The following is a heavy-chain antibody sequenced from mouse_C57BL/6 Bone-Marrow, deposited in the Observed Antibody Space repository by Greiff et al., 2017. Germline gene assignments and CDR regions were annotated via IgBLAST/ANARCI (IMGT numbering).Heavy chain of an antibody. J-gene: IGHJ1*03. D-gene: IGHD1-1*01. CDR1: GFTFSSYG. Sequence: DVMLVESGGDLVKPGGSLKLSCAASGFTFSSYGMSWVRQTPDKRLEWVATISSGGSYTYYPDSVKGRFTISRDNAKNTLYLQMSSLKSEDTAMYYCASTAVASDLSFRGWGTGTTVTIS. CDR2: ISSGGSYT. CDR3: ASTAVASDLSFRG. V-gene: IGHV5-6*02.